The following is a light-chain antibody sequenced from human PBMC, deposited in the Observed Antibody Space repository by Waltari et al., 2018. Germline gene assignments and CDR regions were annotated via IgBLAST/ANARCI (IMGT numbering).Light chain of an antibody. Sequence: SALTQPASVSGSPGQSITISCTETSANVGSYPFFSWYQRHPGGAPKLLIYEVSEGPSGVSIRFSGSKSGKTASLTISGLQPEDEADYYCCAFAGRGFYVFGTGTQVTVL. CDR1: SANVGSYPF. CDR2: EVS. J-gene: IGLJ1*01. CDR3: CAFAGRGFYV. V-gene: IGLV2-23*02.